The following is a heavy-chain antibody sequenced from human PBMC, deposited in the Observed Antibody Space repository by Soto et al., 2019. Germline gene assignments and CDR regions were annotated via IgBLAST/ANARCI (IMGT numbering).Heavy chain of an antibody. D-gene: IGHD6-25*01. CDR2: VYSDGQT. Sequence: PSETLSLTCTVSSDSIGRFSWSWIRRATGKGLEWIGRVYSDGQTKYGPSLRSRLSISVDTSKNQVSLRLASVTAADTAVYFCAREVRGDFSGIFDYWGRGTLVTVSS. CDR1: SDSIGRFS. J-gene: IGHJ4*02. V-gene: IGHV4-4*07. CDR3: AREVRGDFSGIFDY.